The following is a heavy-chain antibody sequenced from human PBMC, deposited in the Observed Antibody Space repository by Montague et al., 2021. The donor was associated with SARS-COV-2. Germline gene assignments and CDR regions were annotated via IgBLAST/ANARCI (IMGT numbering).Heavy chain of an antibody. CDR3: ARMPYDILTGSGYYGMDV. V-gene: IGHV2-70*01. Sequence: PALVKPTQTLTLTCTFSGLSLSTSGMCVSWIRQPPGKALEWLALIDWDDDKYYSTSLKTRLTISKDTSKHQVVLTMTNMDPVDTATYYCARMPYDILTGSGYYGMDVWGQGTTVTVSS. CDR2: IDWDDDK. J-gene: IGHJ6*02. CDR1: GLSLSTSGMC. D-gene: IGHD3-9*01.